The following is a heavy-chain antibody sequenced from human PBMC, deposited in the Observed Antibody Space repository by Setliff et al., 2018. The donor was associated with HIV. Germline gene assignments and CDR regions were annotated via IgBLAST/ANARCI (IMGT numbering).Heavy chain of an antibody. CDR2: TYYRSKWYF. CDR3: ARGSYGSVLL. Sequence: SQTLSLTCAISGVSVSSNNAAWNWIRQSPLRGLEWLGRTYYRSKWYFDYAVSVKSRIIINPDTSKNQFSLHLNSVTPEDTAVYYCARGSYGSVLLWGQGTLVTV. V-gene: IGHV6-1*01. CDR1: GVSVSSNNAA. J-gene: IGHJ4*02. D-gene: IGHD6-19*01.